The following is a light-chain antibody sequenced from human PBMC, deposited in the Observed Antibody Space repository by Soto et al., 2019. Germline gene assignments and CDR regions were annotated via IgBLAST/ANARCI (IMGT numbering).Light chain of an antibody. CDR2: DVN. CDR3: CSYAASYTFV. V-gene: IGLV2-11*01. J-gene: IGLJ1*01. Sequence: QSVLTQPASLSGSPGQSITISCTGSSNDIGAYKYVSWYQQHPGKAPKVVIYDVNKRPSGVPDRFSGSKSANTASLTIFGLQAEDEADYYCCSYAASYTFVFGTGTKVTVL. CDR1: SNDIGAYKY.